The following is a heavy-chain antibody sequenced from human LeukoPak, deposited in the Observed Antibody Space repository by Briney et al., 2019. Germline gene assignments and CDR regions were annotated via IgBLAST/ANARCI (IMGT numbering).Heavy chain of an antibody. D-gene: IGHD2-2*01. CDR3: AREGGDIVVVPAARATFDL. CDR1: GFTSTSYA. Sequence: GGSLRLSCAASGFTSTSYAMNWIRQAPGKGLEWVANIKQDGSEKYYVDSVKGRFTISRDNAKNSLYLQMNSLRAEDTAVYYCAREGGDIVVVPAARATFDLWGRGTLVTVSS. V-gene: IGHV3-7*01. J-gene: IGHJ2*01. CDR2: IKQDGSEK.